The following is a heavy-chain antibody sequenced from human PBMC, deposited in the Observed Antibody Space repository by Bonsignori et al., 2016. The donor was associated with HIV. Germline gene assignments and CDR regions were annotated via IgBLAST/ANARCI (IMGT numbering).Heavy chain of an antibody. CDR2: IHYSGTT. CDR1: GGPFSTSTYY. V-gene: IGHV4-39*07. J-gene: IGHJ4*02. CDR3: AAAAQYEDYFDY. D-gene: IGHD6-13*01. Sequence: SETLSLTCTVSGGPFSTSTYYWVWIRQPPGKGLEWIGSIHYSGTTYYNPSLNSRVTISVDASKSQFSLRLNSVTAADTAMYFCAAAAQYEDYFDYWGQGSLVTVSS.